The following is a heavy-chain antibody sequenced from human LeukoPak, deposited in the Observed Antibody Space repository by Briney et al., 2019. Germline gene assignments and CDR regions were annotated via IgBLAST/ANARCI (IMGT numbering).Heavy chain of an antibody. CDR2: INHSGST. Sequence: SETLSLTCAVYGGSSSCYYWSWLRQPPRKGLGWIGEINHSGSTNYNPSLKSRVTISVDTSKNQFSLKLSSVTAADTAVYYCARARGRVTTSLWANWFDHWGQGTLVTVSS. CDR3: ARARGRVTTSLWANWFDH. J-gene: IGHJ5*02. CDR1: GGSSSCYY. D-gene: IGHD4-4*01. V-gene: IGHV4-34*01.